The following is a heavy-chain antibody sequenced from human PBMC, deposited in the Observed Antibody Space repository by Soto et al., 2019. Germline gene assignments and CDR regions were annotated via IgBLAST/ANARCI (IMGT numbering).Heavy chain of an antibody. Sequence: QMQLVQSGAEVKKPGASLHVSCKASGYTFTSFYIHWVRQAPGQGLEWMGIINPGDGTTSYAQKFQGRVTMTRDTSTSTVSMALSSLRSDDTAVYYCARAYGGLDFWGQGTLVTVSS. J-gene: IGHJ4*02. D-gene: IGHD4-17*01. V-gene: IGHV1-46*01. CDR2: INPGDGTT. CDR1: GYTFTSFY. CDR3: ARAYGGLDF.